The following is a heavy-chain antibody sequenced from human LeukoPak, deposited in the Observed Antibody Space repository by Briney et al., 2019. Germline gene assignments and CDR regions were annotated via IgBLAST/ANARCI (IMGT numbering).Heavy chain of an antibody. Sequence: APVKVSCKPSGYTFTGYYMHWVRQAPRQGREWMGWINPNSGGTNYAQKLQGRVTMTRDTSISTAYMELSRLRSDDTAVYYCAREGPNVLRYFDWLKYGMDVWGQGTTVTVSS. CDR3: AREGPNVLRYFDWLKYGMDV. V-gene: IGHV1-2*02. CDR1: GYTFTGYY. J-gene: IGHJ6*02. D-gene: IGHD3-9*01. CDR2: INPNSGGT.